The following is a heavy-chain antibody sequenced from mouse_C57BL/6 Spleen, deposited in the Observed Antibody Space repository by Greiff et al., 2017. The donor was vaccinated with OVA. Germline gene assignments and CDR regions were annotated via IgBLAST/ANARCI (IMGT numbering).Heavy chain of an antibody. Sequence: VKLVESGPELVKPGASVKISCKASGYAFSSSWMNWVKQRPGKGLEWIGRIYPGDGDTNYNGKFKGKATLTADKSSSTAYMQLSSLTSEDSAVYFCARGFTTVVATDYWGQGTTLTVSS. CDR2: IYPGDGDT. CDR3: ARGFTTVVATDY. V-gene: IGHV1-82*01. J-gene: IGHJ2*01. CDR1: GYAFSSSW. D-gene: IGHD1-1*01.